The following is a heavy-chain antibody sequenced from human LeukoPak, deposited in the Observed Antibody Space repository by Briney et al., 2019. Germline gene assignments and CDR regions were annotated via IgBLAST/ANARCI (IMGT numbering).Heavy chain of an antibody. Sequence: PGGSLRPFCSSSGFTVSNNYMSWVRPAPRKGLGWVSVIYSGGSTYYAHTVKGRVTISRDNSKNTLYLQMNSLRAEDTAVYYCAKEKYRGHSYGSGDYWGQGTLLTVSS. CDR1: GFTVSNNY. CDR3: AKEKYRGHSYGSGDY. D-gene: IGHD5-18*01. J-gene: IGHJ4*02. CDR2: IYSGGST. V-gene: IGHV3-53*01.